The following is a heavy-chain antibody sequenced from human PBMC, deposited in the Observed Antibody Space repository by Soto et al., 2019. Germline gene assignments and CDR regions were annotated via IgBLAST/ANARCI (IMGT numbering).Heavy chain of an antibody. J-gene: IGHJ4*02. CDR3: AKPWATGLLTRFDY. Sequence: GGSLRLSCAASGFTFSSYAMSWVRQAPGKGLEWVSTVSGSGGSTYYADSVKGRFTVSRDNSKNTLSLQMNSLRAEDTAVYYCAKPWATGLLTRFDYWGQGTLVTVSS. CDR2: VSGSGGST. CDR1: GFTFSSYA. D-gene: IGHD1-1*01. V-gene: IGHV3-23*01.